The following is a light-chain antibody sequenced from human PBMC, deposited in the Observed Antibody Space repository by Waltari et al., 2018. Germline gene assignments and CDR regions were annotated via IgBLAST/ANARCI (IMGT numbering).Light chain of an antibody. CDR1: QSVGRA. CDR3: QHYVRLPVT. CDR2: GAS. V-gene: IGKV3-20*01. J-gene: IGKJ1*01. Sequence: EIVLTKSPGTLSLSPGERATLSCWASQSVGRALAWYQQKRGQAPRLLIYGASTRASGIPDRVSGGGSGTDFSLTINRLEPEDFAVYYCQHYVRLPVTFGQGTKVEIK.